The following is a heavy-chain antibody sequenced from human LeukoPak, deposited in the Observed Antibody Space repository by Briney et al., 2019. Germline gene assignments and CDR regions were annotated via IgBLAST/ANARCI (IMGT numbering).Heavy chain of an antibody. V-gene: IGHV3-48*01. J-gene: IGHJ4*02. CDR1: GFTFSSYS. CDR2: ISSSSSTI. D-gene: IGHD3-3*01. CDR3: ARVPGYDFWSGYYPDFDY. Sequence: GGSLRLSCAASGFTFSSYSMNWVRQAPGKGLEWVSYISSSSSTIYYADSVKGRFTISRDNAKNSLYLQMNSLRAEDTAVYYCARVPGYDFWSGYYPDFDYWGQGTLVTVSS.